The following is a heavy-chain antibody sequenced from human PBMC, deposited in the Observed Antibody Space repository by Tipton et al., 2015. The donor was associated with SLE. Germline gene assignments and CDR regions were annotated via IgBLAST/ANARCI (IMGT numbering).Heavy chain of an antibody. CDR3: ARRDNFWGSYRRAHPYFDL. J-gene: IGHJ4*02. CDR2: IYDSKST. Sequence: TLSLTCTVSGGSITTVGYYWSWNRQHPGKGLEWIGYIYDSKSTYYNPSLKSRVTISVDTSQTQFSLKLTSVAAADTAVYYCARRDNFWGSYRRAHPYFDLWGQGALVTVSS. D-gene: IGHD3-16*02. CDR1: GGSITTVGYY. V-gene: IGHV4-31*03.